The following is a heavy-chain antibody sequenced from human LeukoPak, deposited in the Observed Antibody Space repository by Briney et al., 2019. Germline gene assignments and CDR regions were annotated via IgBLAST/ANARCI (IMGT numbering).Heavy chain of an antibody. V-gene: IGHV3-23*01. D-gene: IGHD1-26*01. J-gene: IGHJ4*02. CDR3: ARDEVPSGSYFPCND. Sequence: GGSLRLSCAASGFTFSSYAMSWVRQAPGKGLEWVSAISGSGGSTYYADSVKGRFTISRDNSKNTLYLQMNSLRAEDTAVYFCARDEVPSGSYFPCNDWGQGTLVTVSS. CDR2: ISGSGGST. CDR1: GFTFSSYA.